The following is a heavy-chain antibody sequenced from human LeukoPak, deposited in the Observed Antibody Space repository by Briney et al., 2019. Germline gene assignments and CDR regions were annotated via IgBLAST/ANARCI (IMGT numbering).Heavy chain of an antibody. CDR2: IYYSGST. J-gene: IGHJ2*01. D-gene: IGHD3-22*01. CDR1: DGSISHYY. CDR3: ARDPLRHYYDSSGYPSYWYFDL. V-gene: IGHV4-59*01. Sequence: SETLSLTCTVSDGSISHYYWNWIRQPPGKGLEWIGYIYYSGSTNYNPSLKSRVTISVDTSKNQFSLKLSSVTAADTAVYYCARDPLRHYYDSSGYPSYWYFDLWGRGTLVTVSS.